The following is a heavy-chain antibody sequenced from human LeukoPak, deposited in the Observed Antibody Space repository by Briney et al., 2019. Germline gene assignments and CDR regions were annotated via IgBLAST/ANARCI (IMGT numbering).Heavy chain of an antibody. J-gene: IGHJ4*02. CDR2: IIPIFGTA. CDR1: GGTFGSYA. Sequence: SVKVSCKASGGTFGSYAISWVRQAPGQGLEWMGGIIPIFGTANYAQKFQGRVTITADESTSTAYMELSSLRFEDTAVYYCARAREGMTTIDYWGQGTLVTVSS. D-gene: IGHD4-17*01. V-gene: IGHV1-69*13. CDR3: ARAREGMTTIDY.